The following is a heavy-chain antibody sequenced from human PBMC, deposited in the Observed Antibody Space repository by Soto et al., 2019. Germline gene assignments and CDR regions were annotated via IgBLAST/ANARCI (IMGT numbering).Heavy chain of an antibody. V-gene: IGHV4-39*01. CDR3: ARQGYSGYVGYYMDV. CDR1: GGSISSSSYY. Sequence: SETLSLTCTVSGGSISSSSYYWGWIRQPPGKGLEWIGSIYYSGSTYYNPSLKSRVTISVDTSKNQFSLKLSSVTAADTAVYYCARQGYSGYVGYYMDVWGKGTTVTVSS. CDR2: IYYSGST. J-gene: IGHJ6*03. D-gene: IGHD5-12*01.